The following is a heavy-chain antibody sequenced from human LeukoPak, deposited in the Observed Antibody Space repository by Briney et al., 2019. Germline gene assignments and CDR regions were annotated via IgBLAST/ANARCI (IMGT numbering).Heavy chain of an antibody. CDR1: GGSISSSSYY. J-gene: IGHJ4*02. D-gene: IGHD3-22*01. CDR3: ARTSITMIVVVKRGGYFDY. CDR2: IYYSGST. Sequence: PSETLSLTCTVSGGSISSSSYYWGWIRQPPGKGLEWIGSIYYSGSTYYNPSLKSRVTISVDTSKNQFSLKLSSVTAADTAVYYCARTSITMIVVVKRGGYFDYWGQGTLVTVSS. V-gene: IGHV4-39*01.